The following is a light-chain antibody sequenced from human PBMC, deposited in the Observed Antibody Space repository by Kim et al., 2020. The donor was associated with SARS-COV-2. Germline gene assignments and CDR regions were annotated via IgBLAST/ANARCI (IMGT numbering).Light chain of an antibody. CDR3: QQNGTSPADT. Sequence: PGERATLACRASQTVCTTFLAWYQQHPGPAPRLLIYSATTRATGLPGRCSGGSSATDSPLTISRLPPEVLALYCRQQNGTSPADTFGQGTKVDIK. J-gene: IGKJ1*01. V-gene: IGKV3-20*01. CDR1: QTVCTTF. CDR2: SAT.